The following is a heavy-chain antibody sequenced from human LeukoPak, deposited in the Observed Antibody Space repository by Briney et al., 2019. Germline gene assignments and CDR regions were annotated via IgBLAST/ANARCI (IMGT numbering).Heavy chain of an antibody. Sequence: SETLSLTCTVSGGSISSYYWSRIRQPPGKGLEWIGYIYYSGSTNYNPSLKSRVTISVDTSKNQFSLRLSSVTAADTALYYCARHGEQRLIYFDYWGQGTLVTVSS. CDR3: ARHGEQRLIYFDY. CDR2: IYYSGST. J-gene: IGHJ4*02. D-gene: IGHD6-25*01. CDR1: GGSISSYY. V-gene: IGHV4-59*08.